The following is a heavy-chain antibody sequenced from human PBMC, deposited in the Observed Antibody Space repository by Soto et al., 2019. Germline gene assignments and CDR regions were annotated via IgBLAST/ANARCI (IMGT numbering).Heavy chain of an antibody. V-gene: IGHV1-69*01. CDR1: GGTFSSYA. Sequence: QVQLVQSGAEVKKPGSSVKVSCKASGGTFSSYAISWVRQAPGQGLEWMGGIIPIFGTANYAQKFQGRVTITADESTSTAYMELSSLRSEDTAVYYCASPGMYSSSPPSKYYYYYGMDVWRQGTTVTVSS. CDR3: ASPGMYSSSPPSKYYYYYGMDV. J-gene: IGHJ6*02. CDR2: IIPIFGTA. D-gene: IGHD6-6*01.